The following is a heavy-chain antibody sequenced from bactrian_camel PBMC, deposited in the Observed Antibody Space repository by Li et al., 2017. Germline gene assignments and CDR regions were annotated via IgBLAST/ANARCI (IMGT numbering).Heavy chain of an antibody. CDR2: IYKDGSNI. CDR1: GFTFSDYE. J-gene: IGHJ4*01. D-gene: IGHD6*01. V-gene: IGHV3-2*01. CDR3: AKDRLQDGGSWYAAGYNY. Sequence: HVQLVESGGGSVQTGGSLRLSCAASGFTFSDYEMSWVRQAPGKGLEWVSSIYKDGSNIKYADSVKGRFTISRDNAKNTVYLQLNSLKTEDMAMYYCAKDRLQDGGSWYAAGYNYWGQGTQVTVS.